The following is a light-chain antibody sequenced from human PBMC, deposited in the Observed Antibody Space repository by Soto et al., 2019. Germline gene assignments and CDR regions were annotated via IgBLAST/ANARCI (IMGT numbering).Light chain of an antibody. J-gene: IGLJ3*02. CDR3: TAYAGDDNGV. CDR2: DVS. V-gene: IGLV2-8*01. Sequence: QSALTQPPSASGSPGQSLTISCTGTSSDVGAYNYVSWYQQHPGKAPKLIISDVSQRPSGVPDRFSGSRSGNTASLTVSGLQVEDEADYYCTAYAGDDNGVFGGGTKVTVL. CDR1: SSDVGAYNY.